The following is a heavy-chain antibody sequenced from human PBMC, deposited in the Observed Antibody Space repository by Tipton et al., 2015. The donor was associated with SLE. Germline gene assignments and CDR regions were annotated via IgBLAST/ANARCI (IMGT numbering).Heavy chain of an antibody. CDR2: IYTSGAT. J-gene: IGHJ3*02. CDR1: GDSIRRYH. Sequence: TLSLTCSVSGDSIRRYHWSWIRQSAGKGLEWIGRIYTSGATDDNPSLKSRVTMSVDMSKNQIFLKMTSVTAADSAVYFCARVWLNNVFDIWGQGTRVTVSS. CDR3: ARVWLNNVFDI. D-gene: IGHD2/OR15-2a*01. V-gene: IGHV4-4*07.